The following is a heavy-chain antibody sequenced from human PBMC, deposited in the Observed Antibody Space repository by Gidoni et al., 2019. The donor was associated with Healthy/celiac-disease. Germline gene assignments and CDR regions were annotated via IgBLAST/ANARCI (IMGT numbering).Heavy chain of an antibody. CDR1: GFTFSCYS. CDR3: ARVVVYYFDY. CDR2: NSSSSSYI. J-gene: IGHJ4*02. D-gene: IGHD2-8*02. V-gene: IGHV3-21*01. Sequence: EVQLVESGGGLVKPGGSLILSWAASGFTFSCYSMNLVRQAPGKGLEWVSSNSSSSSYIYYADSVKGRFTISRDNAQNSLYLQMNSLGAEDTAVYYCARVVVYYFDYWGQGTLVTVSS.